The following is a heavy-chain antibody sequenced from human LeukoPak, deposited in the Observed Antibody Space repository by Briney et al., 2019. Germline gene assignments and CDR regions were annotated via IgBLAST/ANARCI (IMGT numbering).Heavy chain of an antibody. CDR1: GFTFSRNW. D-gene: IGHD2-8*01. CDR2: IKQDGSEK. V-gene: IGHV3-7*05. J-gene: IGHJ3*02. Sequence: GGSLRLSCAASGFTFSRNWMSWVRRAPVKGLEWVANIKQDGSEKHYVDYVKGRFTISRDNAKNSLYLQMNSLRAEDTAVYYCARIGVYGDTFDIWGQGTMVTVSS. CDR3: ARIGVYGDTFDI.